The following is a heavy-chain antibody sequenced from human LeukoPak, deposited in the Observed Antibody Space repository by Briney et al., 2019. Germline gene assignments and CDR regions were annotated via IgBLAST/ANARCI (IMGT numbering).Heavy chain of an antibody. D-gene: IGHD3-10*01. V-gene: IGHV3-23*01. CDR3: AKLMVRGVMNY. Sequence: GGSLRLSCAASGFTFSSYAMSWVRQAPGKGLEWVSAISGSGGSTYYADSVKGRFTISRDYSKNTLYLQMNSLRAEDTAVYYCAKLMVRGVMNYWGQGTLVTVSS. CDR1: GFTFSSYA. CDR2: ISGSGGST. J-gene: IGHJ4*02.